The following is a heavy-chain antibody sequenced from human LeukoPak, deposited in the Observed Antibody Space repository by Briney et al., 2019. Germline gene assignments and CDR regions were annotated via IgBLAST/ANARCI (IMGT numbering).Heavy chain of an antibody. Sequence: GRSLRLSCAASGFTFSSYGMHWVRQAPGKGLEWVAFIRYDGSNKYYADSVKGRFTISRDNSKNTLYLQMNSLRAEDTAVYYCAKDHLIYDCWSGYHDYWGQGTLVTVSS. CDR2: IRYDGSNK. D-gene: IGHD3-3*01. CDR3: AKDHLIYDCWSGYHDY. CDR1: GFTFSSYG. V-gene: IGHV3-30*02. J-gene: IGHJ4*02.